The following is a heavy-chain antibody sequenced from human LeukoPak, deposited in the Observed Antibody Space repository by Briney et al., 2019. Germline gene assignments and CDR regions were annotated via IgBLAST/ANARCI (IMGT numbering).Heavy chain of an antibody. Sequence: SETLSLTCTVSGGSISSGGYYWSWIRQHPGKGLEWIGYIYYSGSTYYNPSLKSRVTIPVDTSKNQFSLKLSSVTAADTAVYYCASSNYYDSSGLGWGQGTLVTVSS. D-gene: IGHD3-22*01. CDR3: ASSNYYDSSGLG. CDR1: GGSISSGGYY. J-gene: IGHJ4*02. CDR2: IYYSGST. V-gene: IGHV4-31*03.